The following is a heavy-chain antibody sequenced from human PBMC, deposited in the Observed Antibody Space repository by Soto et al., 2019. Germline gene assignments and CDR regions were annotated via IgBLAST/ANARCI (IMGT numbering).Heavy chain of an antibody. J-gene: IGHJ6*02. Sequence: GRSMRLSCAASGFTFSSYAMHWVRQAPGKGLEWVAVISYDGSNKYYADSVKGRFTISRDNSKHTLYLQMNSLRAEDTAVYYCARDLGYYYYGMDVWGQGTTVTVSS. CDR3: ARDLGYYYYGMDV. V-gene: IGHV3-30-3*01. CDR2: ISYDGSNK. CDR1: GFTFSSYA.